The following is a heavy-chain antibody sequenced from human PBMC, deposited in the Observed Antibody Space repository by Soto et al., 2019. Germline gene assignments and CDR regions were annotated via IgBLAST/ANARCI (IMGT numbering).Heavy chain of an antibody. CDR1: GITFIYAW. CDR2: FKSQFSVGTL. CDR3: THLLSLAHPYSYL. Sequence: GGSLRLSCAASGITFIYAWMDWVRQAPGKRLEWVGRFKSQFSVGTLDYAAPVKGSFTFSRVDSKNTVFLQLDSLKTVDTAVYYCTHLLSLAHPYSYLWGQGTQVTVSS. D-gene: IGHD2-21*01. J-gene: IGHJ4*02. V-gene: IGHV3-15*07.